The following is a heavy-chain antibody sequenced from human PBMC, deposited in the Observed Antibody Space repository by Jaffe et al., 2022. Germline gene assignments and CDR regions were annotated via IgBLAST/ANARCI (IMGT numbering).Heavy chain of an antibody. Sequence: EVQLVQSGTEMKKPGESLKISCKGSGYSFTSYWIGWVRQMPGKGLEWMGIIYPGDSDTRYSPSFQGQVTISADKSISTAYLQWSRLKASDTAMYYCARHPESIGSGNLGAFDIWGQGTMVTVSS. J-gene: IGHJ3*02. D-gene: IGHD6-19*01. V-gene: IGHV5-51*01. CDR2: IYPGDSDT. CDR3: ARHPESIGSGNLGAFDI. CDR1: GYSFTSYW.